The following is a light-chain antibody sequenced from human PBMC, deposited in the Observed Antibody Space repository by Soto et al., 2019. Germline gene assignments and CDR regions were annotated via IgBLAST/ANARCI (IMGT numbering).Light chain of an antibody. CDR3: QKYNSAPPT. Sequence: DIPMTQSPSSLSASVGDRVTITCRASQDISNFLAWYQQKPGKVPKLLIYSASTLHSGVPSRFSGSGSATDFTLTISSLQPEDFATYYCQKYNSAPPTFGQGTKV. CDR1: QDISNF. V-gene: IGKV1-27*01. J-gene: IGKJ1*01. CDR2: SAS.